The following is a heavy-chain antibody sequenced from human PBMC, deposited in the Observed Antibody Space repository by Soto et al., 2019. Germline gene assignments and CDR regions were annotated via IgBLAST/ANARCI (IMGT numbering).Heavy chain of an antibody. CDR3: ARQGGSGNYRYYAMDV. CDR1: GGTFSSYA. CDR2: IIPIFGTA. J-gene: IGHJ6*02. V-gene: IGHV1-69*12. Sequence: QVQLVQSGAEVKKPGSSVKVSCKASGGTFSSYAISWVRQAPGQGLEWTGGIIPIFGTANYAQKFQGRVTITADESTSTAYMELSSLRSEDTAVYYCARQGGSGNYRYYAMDVLGQGTTVTVSS. D-gene: IGHD3-10*01.